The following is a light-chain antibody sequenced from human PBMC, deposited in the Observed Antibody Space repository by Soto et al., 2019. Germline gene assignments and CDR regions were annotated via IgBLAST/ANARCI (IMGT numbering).Light chain of an antibody. CDR2: DAS. CDR3: QQFDKYST. V-gene: IGKV1-5*01. J-gene: IGKJ1*01. CDR1: QSISVS. Sequence: IQMTQSPSTLSASVGDTVTITCRASQSISVSLAWYQQKPGKAPNLLIYDASTLQGGVPSRFSGSGFGTEFTLTVTSLQPQDFATYFCQQFDKYSTFGLVTRWIS.